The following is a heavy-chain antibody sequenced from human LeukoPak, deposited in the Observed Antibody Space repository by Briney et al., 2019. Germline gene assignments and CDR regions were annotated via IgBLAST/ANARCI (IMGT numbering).Heavy chain of an antibody. V-gene: IGHV1-2*02. CDR3: ARSGSYGENWFDP. J-gene: IGHJ5*02. Sequence: GASVKVSCKASGYTFTGYYMHWVRQAPGQGLEWMGWINPNSGGTNYAQKFQGRVTMTRDTSISTAYMELSRLRSDDTAVYYCARSGSYGENWFDPWGQGTLVTASS. CDR1: GYTFTGYY. D-gene: IGHD1-26*01. CDR2: INPNSGGT.